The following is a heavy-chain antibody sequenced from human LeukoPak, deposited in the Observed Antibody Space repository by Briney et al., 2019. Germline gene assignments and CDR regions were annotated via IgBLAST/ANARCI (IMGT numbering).Heavy chain of an antibody. D-gene: IGHD3/OR15-3a*01. J-gene: IGHJ6*03. V-gene: IGHV1-18*01. CDR2: ISTYTGDT. Sequence: ASVKVSCKASGYIFTQYGISWVRQAPGQELEWMASISTYTGDTNNAQNFQGRVTMTTDTFTSTAYMELRGLRSDDTAVYYCARRTGYNYYYMDVWGQGTTVTVSS. CDR3: ARRTGYNYYYMDV. CDR1: GYIFTQYG.